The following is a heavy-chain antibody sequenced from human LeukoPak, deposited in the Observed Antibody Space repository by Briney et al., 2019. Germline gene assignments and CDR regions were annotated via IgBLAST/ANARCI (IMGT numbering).Heavy chain of an antibody. CDR3: APHCSSASCPDY. Sequence: GGSLRLSCAASGFTFNIYWMSWVRQTPGKGLEWVANINQDGSEKYYVDSVKGRFTISRDNARDSLYLQMNSLRTEDTSVYYCAPHCSSASCPDYWGQGTLVTVSS. D-gene: IGHD2-2*01. V-gene: IGHV3-7*01. J-gene: IGHJ4*02. CDR1: GFTFNIYW. CDR2: INQDGSEK.